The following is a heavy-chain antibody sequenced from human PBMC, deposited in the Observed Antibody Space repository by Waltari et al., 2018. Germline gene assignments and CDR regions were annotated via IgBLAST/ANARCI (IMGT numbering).Heavy chain of an antibody. CDR1: GGPFSSYA. V-gene: IGHV1-69*05. CDR3: ARGPVEIYFDY. J-gene: IGHJ4*02. CDR2: IIPIFGTA. Sequence: QVQLVQSGAAVKKPGSSVKVSCKASGGPFSSYAISWVRQAPGQGLEWMGGIIPIFGTANYAQKFQGRVTITTDESTSTAYMELSSLRSEDTAVYYCARGPVEIYFDYWGQGTLVTVSS.